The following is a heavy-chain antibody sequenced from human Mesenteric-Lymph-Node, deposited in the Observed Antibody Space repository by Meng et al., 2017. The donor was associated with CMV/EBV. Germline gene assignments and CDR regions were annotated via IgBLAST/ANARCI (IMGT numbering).Heavy chain of an antibody. J-gene: IGHJ4*02. Sequence: GGPLRLSCKGFGYSFTNYWIGWVRQMPGKGLECMGIIYPDDSDTRYSPSFQGQVTISADKSINTAYLQWRSLKASDTAMYYCARPTYYFENSGYSFWGQGTLVTVSS. CDR2: IYPDDSDT. CDR1: GYSFTNYW. CDR3: ARPTYYFENSGYSF. D-gene: IGHD3-22*01. V-gene: IGHV5-51*01.